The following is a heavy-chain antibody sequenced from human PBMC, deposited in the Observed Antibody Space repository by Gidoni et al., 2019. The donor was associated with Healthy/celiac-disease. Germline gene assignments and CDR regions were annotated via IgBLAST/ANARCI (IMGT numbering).Heavy chain of an antibody. V-gene: IGHV1-69*01. CDR3: ARGNRDFGVVMYYGMDV. CDR2: IIPIFGTA. D-gene: IGHD3-3*01. Sequence: GGIIPIFGTANYAQKFQGRVTITADESTSTAYMELSSLRSEDTAVYYCARGNRDFGVVMYYGMDVWGQGTTVTVSS. J-gene: IGHJ6*02.